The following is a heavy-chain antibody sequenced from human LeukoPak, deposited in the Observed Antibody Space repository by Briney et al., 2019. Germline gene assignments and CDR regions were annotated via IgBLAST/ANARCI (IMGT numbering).Heavy chain of an antibody. D-gene: IGHD6-13*01. J-gene: IGHJ4*02. CDR1: GFTFDDYA. CDR3: AKDMGRAAAGFDY. V-gene: IGHV3-9*01. Sequence: SGRSLRLSCAASGFTFDDYAMHWVRQAPGKGLEWVSGISWNSGSIGYADSVKGRFTISRDNAKNSLYLQMNSLRAEDTALYYCAKDMGRAAAGFDYWGQGTLVTVSS. CDR2: ISWNSGSI.